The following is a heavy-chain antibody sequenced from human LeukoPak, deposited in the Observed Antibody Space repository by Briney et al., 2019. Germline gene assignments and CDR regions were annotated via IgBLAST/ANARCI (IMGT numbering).Heavy chain of an antibody. J-gene: IGHJ4*02. CDR3: ARGGVRRIFGVVIESDFDY. D-gene: IGHD3-3*01. CDR2: ITTSDGNT. CDR1: GFTFSSYT. V-gene: IGHV3-21*01. Sequence: GGSLRLSCAASGFTFSSYTMSWVRQAPGKGLEWVSTITTSDGNTYYADSVKGRFTISRDNAKNSLYLQMNSLRAEDTAVYYCARGGVRRIFGVVIESDFDYWGQGTLVTVSS.